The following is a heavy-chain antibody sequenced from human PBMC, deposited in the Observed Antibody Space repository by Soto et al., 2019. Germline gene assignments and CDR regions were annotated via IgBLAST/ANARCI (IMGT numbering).Heavy chain of an antibody. D-gene: IGHD3-16*01. V-gene: IGHV3-7*03. CDR1: GFSFSTYW. CDR3: AKGGHIDF. Sequence: GGSLRLSCAASGFSFSTYWMSWVRQAPGKGLEWVANMKDDGSETYYVDSVKGRFTIPRDNAKTSLYLQMNSLRAEDTAVYYCAKGGHIDFCGQGTLVTVSS. CDR2: MKDDGSET. J-gene: IGHJ4*02.